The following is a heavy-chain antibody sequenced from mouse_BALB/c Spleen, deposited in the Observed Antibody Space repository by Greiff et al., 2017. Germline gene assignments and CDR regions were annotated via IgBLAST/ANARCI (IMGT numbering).Heavy chain of an antibody. CDR2: INPDSSTI. Sequence: EVKLLESGGGLVQPGGSLKLSCAASGFDFSRYWMSWVRQAPGKGLEWIGEINPDSSTINYTPSLKDKFIISRDNAKNTLYLQMSKVRSEDTALYYCARPGITTAWFAYWGQGTLVTVSA. CDR3: ARPGITTAWFAY. V-gene: IGHV4-1*02. D-gene: IGHD1-1*01. J-gene: IGHJ3*01. CDR1: GFDFSRYW.